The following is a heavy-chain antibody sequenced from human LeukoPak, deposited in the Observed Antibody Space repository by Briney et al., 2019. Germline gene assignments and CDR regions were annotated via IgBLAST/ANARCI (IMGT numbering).Heavy chain of an antibody. CDR3: ARDRPNGGYLDFDY. CDR2: IYNDGSA. V-gene: IGHV3-66*01. CDR1: GFTFSSYW. D-gene: IGHD1-26*01. J-gene: IGHJ4*02. Sequence: PGGSLRLSCAASGFTFSSYWMSWVRQAPGKRPEWVSLIYNDGSAAYADSVKGRFTISKDNSRNTLYLQMNSLRAEDTAVYYCARDRPNGGYLDFDYWGQGTLVTVSS.